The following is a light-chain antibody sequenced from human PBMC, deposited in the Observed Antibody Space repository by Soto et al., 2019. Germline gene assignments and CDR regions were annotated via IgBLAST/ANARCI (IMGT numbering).Light chain of an antibody. J-gene: IGLJ2*01. Sequence: QSALTQPASVSGSPGQSITISRTGTSSDVGGYNYVSWYQQHPGKAPKLMIYEVRNRPSVVSNRFSGSKSGTTASLTIAGLQAEDEAEYYCSSYTGSSTHVVFGGGTKLTVL. CDR1: SSDVGGYNY. CDR3: SSYTGSSTHVV. V-gene: IGLV2-14*01. CDR2: EVR.